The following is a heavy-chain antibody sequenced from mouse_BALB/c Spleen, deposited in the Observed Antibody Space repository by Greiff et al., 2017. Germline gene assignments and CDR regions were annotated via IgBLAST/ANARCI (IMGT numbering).Heavy chain of an antibody. Sequence: VQLQQSGAELVRSGASVKLSCTASGFNIKVYYMHWVKQRPEQGLEWIGWIDPENGNTEYAPKFQGMATMTADTSSNTAYLQLISLTSEDTAVYYCNAGNYWGQGTTLTVSS. CDR2: IDPENGNT. CDR3: NAGNY. V-gene: IGHV14-4*02. CDR1: GFNIKVYY. J-gene: IGHJ2*01.